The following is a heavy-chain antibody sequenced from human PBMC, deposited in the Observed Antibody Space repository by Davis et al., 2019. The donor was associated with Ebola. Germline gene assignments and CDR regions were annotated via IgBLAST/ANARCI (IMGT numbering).Heavy chain of an antibody. Sequence: PGGSLRLSCAASGFTFSSYGMHWVRQAPGKGLEWVAVISYDGSNKYYADSVKGRFTISRDNSKNTLYLQMNSLRAEDTAVYYCAKMPHYYDSSGSPGDYWGQGTLVTVSS. V-gene: IGHV3-30*18. CDR1: GFTFSSYG. D-gene: IGHD3-22*01. J-gene: IGHJ4*02. CDR2: ISYDGSNK. CDR3: AKMPHYYDSSGSPGDY.